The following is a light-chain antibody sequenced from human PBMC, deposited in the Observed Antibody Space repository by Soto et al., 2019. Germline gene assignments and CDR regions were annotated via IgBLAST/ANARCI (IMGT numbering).Light chain of an antibody. V-gene: IGKV1-5*03. CDR2: KAS. CDR3: QQYNYSGT. J-gene: IGKJ1*01. Sequence: IQITQSSSTLSASVGDRVTITCRASQSISSWLAWYQQKPGKAPKLLIYKASSLESGVPSRFSGSGSGTEFTLTISSMKPDDFATYYCQQYNYSGTFGQETKV. CDR1: QSISSW.